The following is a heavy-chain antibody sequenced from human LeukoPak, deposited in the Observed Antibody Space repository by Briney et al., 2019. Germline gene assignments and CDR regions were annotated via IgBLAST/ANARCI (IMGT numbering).Heavy chain of an antibody. CDR3: ARDRGYNWNDVGRHDY. CDR2: ITSDSSHI. CDR1: GFLFSSYN. Sequence: GSLRLSCAASGFLFSSYNLNWVRPAPGKGLEWVSSITSDSSHIYYADSVKGRFTISRDNAKNSLYLQMNSLRAEDTAVYYCARDRGYNWNDVGRHDYWGQGTLVTVSS. V-gene: IGHV3-21*01. J-gene: IGHJ4*02. D-gene: IGHD1-1*01.